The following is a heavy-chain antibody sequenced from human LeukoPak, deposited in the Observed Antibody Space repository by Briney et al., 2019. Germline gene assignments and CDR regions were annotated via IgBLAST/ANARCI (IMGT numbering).Heavy chain of an antibody. CDR3: AKDWGY. CDR2: ISGSGGSA. V-gene: IGHV3-23*01. D-gene: IGHD3-16*01. Sequence: GGSLRLSCATSGFTFSNYAVSWVRQAPGKGLEWVSGISGSGGSAYYADSVKGRFTISRDNSKYTLYLQMNSLRAEDTAVYYCAKDWGYWGQGTLVTVSS. J-gene: IGHJ4*02. CDR1: GFTFSNYA.